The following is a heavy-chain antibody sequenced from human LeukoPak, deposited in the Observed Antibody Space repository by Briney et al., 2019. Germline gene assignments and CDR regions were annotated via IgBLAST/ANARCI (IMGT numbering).Heavy chain of an antibody. D-gene: IGHD5-12*01. CDR3: AKSGIWWLRVDY. CDR1: GFTFSSYG. J-gene: IGHJ4*02. Sequence: GGSLRHSCAASGFTFSSYGMHWVRQAPGKGLEWVAVISYDGSNKYYADSVKGRFTISRDNSKNTLYLQMNSLRAEDTAVYYCAKSGIWWLRVDYWGQGTLVTVSS. CDR2: ISYDGSNK. V-gene: IGHV3-30*18.